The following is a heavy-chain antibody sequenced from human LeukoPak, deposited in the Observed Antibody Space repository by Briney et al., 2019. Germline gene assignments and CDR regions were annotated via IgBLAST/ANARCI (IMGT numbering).Heavy chain of an antibody. V-gene: IGHV3-7*01. CDR1: GFTFSSYW. J-gene: IGHJ5*02. CDR3: ARDPSGSPVFDP. Sequence: GGSLRLSCAASGFTFSSYWMNWVRQAPGKGLEWVANIKQDGSVKNYVDSVKGRFTISRDNAKNLLFLQMNSLRAEDTAVYYCARDPSGSPVFDPWGQGTLVTVSS. D-gene: IGHD3-10*01. CDR2: IKQDGSVK.